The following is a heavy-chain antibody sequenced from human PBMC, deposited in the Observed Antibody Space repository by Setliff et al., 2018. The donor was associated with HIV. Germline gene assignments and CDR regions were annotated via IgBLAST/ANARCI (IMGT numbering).Heavy chain of an antibody. J-gene: IGHJ4*02. CDR2: FDPEDGEK. V-gene: IGHV1-24*01. CDR3: ATITFYYDSSGSQNKKSYFFDY. Sequence: ASVKVSCKVSGYTLAEISMHWVRQAPGKGLEWMGSFDPEDGEKVYAQRFQGTVTMTEDTSTDTAYMELTSLTSEDTAVYYCATITFYYDSSGSQNKKSYFFDYWGQGTLVTVSS. CDR1: GYTLAEIS. D-gene: IGHD3-22*01.